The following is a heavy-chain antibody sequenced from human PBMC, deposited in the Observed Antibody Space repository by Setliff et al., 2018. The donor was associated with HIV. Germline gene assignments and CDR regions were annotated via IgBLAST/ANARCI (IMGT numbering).Heavy chain of an antibody. CDR1: GYTFTGYY. CDR2: IIPNSGGT. Sequence: ASVKVSCKASGYTFTGYYVHWVRQAPGQGLEWMGRIIPNSGGTNYAQKFQGRVTMTRDTSISTAYMELSRLRSDDTAVYYCARDPHLGGSCAFDIWGQGTMVTV. V-gene: IGHV1-2*06. J-gene: IGHJ3*02. D-gene: IGHD1-26*01. CDR3: ARDPHLGGSCAFDI.